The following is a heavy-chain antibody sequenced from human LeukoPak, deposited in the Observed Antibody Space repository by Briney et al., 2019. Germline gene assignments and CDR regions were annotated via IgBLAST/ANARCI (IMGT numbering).Heavy chain of an antibody. V-gene: IGHV1-8*01. J-gene: IGHJ6*02. Sequence: ASVKVSCTASGYTFTSYDINWVRQATGQGLAWMGWMNPNSGNTGYAQKFQGRVTMTRNTSISTAYVELSSLRSEDTAVYYCARWGRVTYYYYAMDVWGQGTTVTVSS. D-gene: IGHD2-21*02. CDR3: ARWGRVTYYYYAMDV. CDR1: GYTFTSYD. CDR2: MNPNSGNT.